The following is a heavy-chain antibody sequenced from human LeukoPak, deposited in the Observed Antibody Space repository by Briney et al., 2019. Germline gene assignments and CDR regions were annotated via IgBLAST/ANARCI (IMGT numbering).Heavy chain of an antibody. V-gene: IGHV1-2*02. D-gene: IGHD3-16*01. Sequence: ASVKVSCKASGYTFTGYYMHWVRQAPGQGPEWMGWINPNSGGTNYAQKFQGRVTMTRDTSISTAYMELSRLRSDDTAVYYCARRGIVTHDWFDPWGQGTLVTVSS. CDR1: GYTFTGYY. CDR2: INPNSGGT. CDR3: ARRGIVTHDWFDP. J-gene: IGHJ5*02.